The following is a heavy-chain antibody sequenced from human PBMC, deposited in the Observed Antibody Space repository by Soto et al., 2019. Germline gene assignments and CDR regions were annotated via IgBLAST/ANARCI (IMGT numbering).Heavy chain of an antibody. CDR3: TRGWGYCSGGSCYTDYYYYLDV. D-gene: IGHD2-15*01. CDR1: GGSFSGYY. J-gene: IGHJ6*03. Sequence: QVQLQQWGAGLLKPSETLSLTCAVYGGSFSGYYWSWIRQPPGKGLEWIGEINHSGSTNYNPSLKSRVAISVDTSKNQFSLKLSSVTAADTAVYYCTRGWGYCSGGSCYTDYYYYLDVWGKGTTVTVSS. V-gene: IGHV4-34*01. CDR2: INHSGST.